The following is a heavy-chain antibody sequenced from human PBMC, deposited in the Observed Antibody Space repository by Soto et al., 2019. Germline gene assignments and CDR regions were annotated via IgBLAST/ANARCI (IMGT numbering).Heavy chain of an antibody. V-gene: IGHV5-51*01. CDR1: GYSFTSYW. Sequence: GESLKISCKGSGYSFTSYWIGWVRQMPGKGLEWMGIIYPGDSDTRYSPSFQGQVTISADKSISTAYLQWSSLKASDTAMYYCARQGCSSTICYTTAPRSLYYYYYGMDVWGQGTTVTVSS. CDR3: ARQGCSSTICYTTAPRSLYYYYYGMDV. CDR2: IYPGDSDT. J-gene: IGHJ6*02. D-gene: IGHD2-2*02.